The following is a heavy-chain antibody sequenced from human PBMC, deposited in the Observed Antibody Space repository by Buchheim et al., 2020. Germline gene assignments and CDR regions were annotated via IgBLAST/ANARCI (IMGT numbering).Heavy chain of an antibody. D-gene: IGHD6-6*01. J-gene: IGHJ6*03. V-gene: IGHV4-39*01. Sequence: QLQLQESGPGLVKPSGTLSLTCTVSGGSISSSSYYWGWIRQPPGKGLEWIGSIYYSGSTYYNPSLKSRVTISVDTSKNQFSLKLSSVTAADTAVYYCARHQSIAARPYYMDVWGKGTT. CDR3: ARHQSIAARPYYMDV. CDR2: IYYSGST. CDR1: GGSISSSSYY.